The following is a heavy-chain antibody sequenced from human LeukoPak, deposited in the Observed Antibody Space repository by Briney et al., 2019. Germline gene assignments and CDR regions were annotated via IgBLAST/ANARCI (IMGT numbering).Heavy chain of an antibody. CDR1: GFTVSSNY. D-gene: IGHD3-22*01. Sequence: GGSLRLSCAASGFTVSSNYMSWVRQAPGKGLEWVSVIYSGGSTYFADSVKGRFTISRDNSKNTLYLQMNSLRAEDTAVYYCAGDGDDKPFDYWGQGALVTVSS. V-gene: IGHV3-53*01. CDR2: IYSGGST. J-gene: IGHJ4*02. CDR3: AGDGDDKPFDY.